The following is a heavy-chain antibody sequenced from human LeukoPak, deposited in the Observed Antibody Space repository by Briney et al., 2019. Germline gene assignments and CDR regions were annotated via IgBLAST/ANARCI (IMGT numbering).Heavy chain of an antibody. V-gene: IGHV3-23*01. CDR1: GFAFSSSA. J-gene: IGHJ4*02. CDR3: AKNPYGDYAFDY. D-gene: IGHD4-17*01. CDR2: ISGSGGST. Sequence: GGFLRLSFAALGFAFSSSALSWVRRAPGKGLGWVSAISGSGGSTYYADSVKGRFTISRDNSKNTLYLQMNSLRAEDTAVYYCAKNPYGDYAFDYWGQGTLVTVSS.